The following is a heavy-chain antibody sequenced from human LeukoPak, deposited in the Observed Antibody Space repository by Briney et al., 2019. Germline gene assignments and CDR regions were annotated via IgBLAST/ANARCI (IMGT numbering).Heavy chain of an antibody. V-gene: IGHV7-4-1*02. Sequence: ASVKVSCKASGYTFTSYAMNWVRQAPGQGLEWMGWINTNTGNPTYAQGFTGRFVFSLDTSVSTSYLQISSLKAEDTAVYYCAGQIRMVRGADAFGIWGQGTMVTVSS. J-gene: IGHJ3*02. CDR2: INTNTGNP. CDR1: GYTFTSYA. D-gene: IGHD3-10*01. CDR3: AGQIRMVRGADAFGI.